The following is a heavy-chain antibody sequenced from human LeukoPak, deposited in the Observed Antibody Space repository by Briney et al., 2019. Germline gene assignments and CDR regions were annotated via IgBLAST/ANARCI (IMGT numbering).Heavy chain of an antibody. CDR1: GGSISSGGYS. CDR3: ARGGSPERSLLLDY. V-gene: IGHV4-30-2*01. D-gene: IGHD2-15*01. J-gene: IGHJ4*02. Sequence: SQTLSLTCAVSGGSISSGGYSWSWIRQPPGKGLEWIGYIYHSGSTYYNPSLKSRVTISVDRSKNQFSLKLSSVTAANTAVYYCARGGSPERSLLLDYWGQGTLVTVSS. CDR2: IYHSGST.